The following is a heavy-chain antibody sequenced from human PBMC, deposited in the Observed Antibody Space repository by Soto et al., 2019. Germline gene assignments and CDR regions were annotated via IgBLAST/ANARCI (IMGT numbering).Heavy chain of an antibody. CDR3: AGLRGYAGSPIDY. CDR2: ISYSGNT. J-gene: IGHJ4*02. D-gene: IGHD2-15*01. CDR1: GGSIISGY. V-gene: IGHV4-59*01. Sequence: TLSLTCTVSGGSIISGYWSWIRQPPGKGLEWIGYISYSGNTNYNPSLKSRVTMSVDTPKNQFSLRLSSVTTADTAVYYCAGLRGYAGSPIDYWGQGTLVTVSS.